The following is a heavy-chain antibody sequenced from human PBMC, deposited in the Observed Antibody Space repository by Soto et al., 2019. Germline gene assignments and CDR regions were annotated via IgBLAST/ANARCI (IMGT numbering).Heavy chain of an antibody. CDR2: INHSGST. J-gene: IGHJ5*01. V-gene: IGHV4-34*01. Sequence: SETLSLTCAVYGGSFSGYYWSWIRQPPGKGLEWIGEINHSGSTNYNPSLKSRVTISVDTSKNQFSLKLSSVTAADTAVYYCVCLSQAHRNWIDSRGPGTLVTVSS. CDR1: GGSFSGYY. CDR3: VCLSQAHRNWIDS.